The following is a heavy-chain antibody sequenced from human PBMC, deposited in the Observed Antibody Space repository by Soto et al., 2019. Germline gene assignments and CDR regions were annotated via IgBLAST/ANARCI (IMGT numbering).Heavy chain of an antibody. CDR1: GFTFSSYA. V-gene: IGHV3-23*01. CDR3: AKDSRGSVWEDFYSSGWYPRALYFDY. Sequence: EVQLLESGGGLVQPGGSLRLSCAASGFTFSSYAMSWVRQAPGKGLEWVSAISGSGGSTYYADSVKGRFTISRDNSKNTLYLQMNSLRAEDTAVYYCAKDSRGSVWEDFYSSGWYPRALYFDYWGQGTLVTVSS. J-gene: IGHJ4*02. D-gene: IGHD6-19*01. CDR2: ISGSGGST.